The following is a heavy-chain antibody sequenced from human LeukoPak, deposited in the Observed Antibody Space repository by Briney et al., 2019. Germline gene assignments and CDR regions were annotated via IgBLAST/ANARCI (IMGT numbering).Heavy chain of an antibody. V-gene: IGHV3-74*01. CDR2: ISTDGYTT. CDR3: ARERTTVTTGEPIDLFDY. CDR1: GLAFSAYK. Sequence: GGSLRLSCAASGLAFSAYKMHWVRQAPRKGLVWVSRISTDGYTTDYADFVQGRFTASRDNTKNTWSLEMNSLRAEDTAVYYCARERTTVTTGEPIDLFDYWGQGTLVTVSS. D-gene: IGHD4-17*01. J-gene: IGHJ4*02.